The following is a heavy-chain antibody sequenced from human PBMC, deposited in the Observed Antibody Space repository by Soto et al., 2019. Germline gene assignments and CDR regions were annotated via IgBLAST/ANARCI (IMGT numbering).Heavy chain of an antibody. CDR1: GDSVSSNSAA. D-gene: IGHD2-15*01. J-gene: IGHJ6*02. CDR3: ARESTGYCSGGSCYSGNYYGMDV. V-gene: IGHV6-1*01. CDR2: TYYRSKWYN. Sequence: QVQLQQSGPGLVKPSQTLSLTCAISGDSVSSNSAAWNWIRQSPSRGLEWLGRTYYRSKWYNDYAVSAKSRITINPYTSKNQFALQLRSVTPEDTAVYYCARESTGYCSGGSCYSGNYYGMDVWGQGTTVTVSS.